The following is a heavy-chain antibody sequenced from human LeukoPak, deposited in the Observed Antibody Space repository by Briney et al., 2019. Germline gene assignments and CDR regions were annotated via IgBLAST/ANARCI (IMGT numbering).Heavy chain of an antibody. D-gene: IGHD3-22*01. CDR1: SGSISGSISSYY. CDR2: IYYSGST. Sequence: PSETLSLTCTVSSGSISGSISSYYWNWIRQPPGKGLEWIGYIYYSGSTNYNPSLKSRVTTSVDTSRTQFSLRLSSVTAADTAMYYCAWGHDDRSGSFDYWGQGTLVTVSS. V-gene: IGHV4-61*01. CDR3: AWGHDDRSGSFDY. J-gene: IGHJ4*02.